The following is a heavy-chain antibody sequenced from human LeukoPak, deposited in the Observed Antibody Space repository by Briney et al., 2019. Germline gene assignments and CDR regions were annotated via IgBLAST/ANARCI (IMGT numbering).Heavy chain of an antibody. V-gene: IGHV3-64D*06. CDR3: VKESRVVRGVIMDAFDM. D-gene: IGHD3-10*01. CDR1: GFTFSIYA. CDR2: ISINGGST. Sequence: GGSLRLSCSASGFTFSIYAMHWVRQAPGKGLEYVSGISINGGSTDYADSVKGRFTISRDNSKNTVYLQMSSLRAEDTAVYYCVKESRVVRGVIMDAFDMWGQGTMVTVSS. J-gene: IGHJ3*02.